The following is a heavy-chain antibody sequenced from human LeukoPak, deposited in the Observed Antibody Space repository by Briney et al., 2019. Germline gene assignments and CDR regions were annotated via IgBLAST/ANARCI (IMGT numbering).Heavy chain of an antibody. CDR3: ARGGWSLGYCSSSSCLDWFDP. J-gene: IGHJ5*02. V-gene: IGHV1-2*02. CDR2: INPNSGGT. Sequence: ASVRVSCKASRYTFTDYYMHWVRQAPGQGLEWMGWINPNSGGTDYAQKFQGRVTMTRDTSISTAYMELSRLRSDDTAVYYCARGGWSLGYCSSSSCLDWFDPWGQGTLVTVSS. D-gene: IGHD2-2*01. CDR1: RYTFTDYY.